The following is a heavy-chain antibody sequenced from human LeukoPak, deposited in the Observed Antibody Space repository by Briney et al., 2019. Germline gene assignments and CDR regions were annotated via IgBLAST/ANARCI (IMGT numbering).Heavy chain of an antibody. CDR3: ARRDQFFDY. Sequence: SETLSLTCTVSGGSIRSSYYYWGWIRQPPGKGLEWIGSIYDSGSTYYNPSLKSRVTISVDTSKNQFSLKLSSVTAADTAVYYCARRDQFFDYWGQGTLVTVSS. CDR2: IYDSGST. J-gene: IGHJ4*02. CDR1: GGSIRSSYYY. D-gene: IGHD2-21*02. V-gene: IGHV4-39*01.